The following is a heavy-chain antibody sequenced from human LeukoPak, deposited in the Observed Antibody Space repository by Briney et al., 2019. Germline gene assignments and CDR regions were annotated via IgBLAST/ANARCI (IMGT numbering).Heavy chain of an antibody. V-gene: IGHV1-18*01. Sequence: ASVKVSCKASGYTFTSYGINWVRQAPGQGLEWMGWISAYTGNTNYAQKLQGRVTMTTDTFTSSAYMELRSLRSDDTAVYYCARAKLLLLPRDYWGQGTLVTVSS. J-gene: IGHJ4*02. CDR3: ARAKLLLLPRDY. CDR2: ISAYTGNT. CDR1: GYTFTSYG. D-gene: IGHD3-10*01.